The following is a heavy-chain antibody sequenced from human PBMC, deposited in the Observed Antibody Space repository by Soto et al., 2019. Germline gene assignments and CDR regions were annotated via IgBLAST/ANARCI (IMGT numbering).Heavy chain of an antibody. D-gene: IGHD3-9*01. V-gene: IGHV1-46*01. CDR2: INPSGGST. Sequence: GASVKVSCKASGYTLTSYYMHWVRQAPGQGLAWMGIINPSGGSTSYAQNYQGRITMTRDTSTTTVYMELSSLRSEDTAVYSCARGDYDVLTGHYPLDYWGQGTLVTVSS. CDR3: ARGDYDVLTGHYPLDY. CDR1: GYTLTSYY. J-gene: IGHJ4*02.